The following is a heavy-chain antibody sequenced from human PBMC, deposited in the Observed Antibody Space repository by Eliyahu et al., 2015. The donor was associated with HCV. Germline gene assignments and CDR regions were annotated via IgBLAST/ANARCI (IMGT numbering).Heavy chain of an antibody. Sequence: QAQLQQWGAGLLKTSETLSLTCAIYGGSFSGYYWSWIRQSPGKGLEWMGEINHWGSTTYNPSLMDRVTISGDKSKNQFSLQLSTISGVDTAVYYCARSQGAHYFDVWGQGTTVTVSS. CDR2: INHWGST. V-gene: IGHV4-34*02. J-gene: IGHJ6*02. D-gene: IGHD3-10*01. CDR3: ARSQGAHYFDV. CDR1: GGSFSGYY.